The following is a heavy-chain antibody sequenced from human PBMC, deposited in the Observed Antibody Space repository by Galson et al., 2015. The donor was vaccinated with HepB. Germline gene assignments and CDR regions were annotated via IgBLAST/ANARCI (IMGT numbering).Heavy chain of an antibody. V-gene: IGHV3-11*06. CDR2: ISSSSSYT. CDR1: GFTFSDYY. CDR3: ARVGIGRSGFDY. Sequence: SLRLSCAASGFTFSDYYMSWIRQAPGKGLEWVSYISSSSSYTNYADSVKGRFTISRDNAKNSLYLQMNSLRAEDTAVYYCARVGIGRSGFDYWGQGTLVTVSS. J-gene: IGHJ4*02. D-gene: IGHD1-14*01.